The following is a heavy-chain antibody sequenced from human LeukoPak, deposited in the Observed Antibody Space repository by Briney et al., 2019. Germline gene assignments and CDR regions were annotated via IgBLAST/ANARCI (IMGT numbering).Heavy chain of an antibody. V-gene: IGHV1-2*06. CDR3: ALLGGWYVSSYFDY. Sequence: ASVKVACKASGYTFTGYYMHWVRQAPGQGLEWMGRINPNSGGTNYAQKFQGRVTMTRDTSISTAYMELSRLRSDDTAVYYCALLGGWYVSSYFDYWGQGTLVTVSS. CDR1: GYTFTGYY. J-gene: IGHJ4*02. D-gene: IGHD6-19*01. CDR2: INPNSGGT.